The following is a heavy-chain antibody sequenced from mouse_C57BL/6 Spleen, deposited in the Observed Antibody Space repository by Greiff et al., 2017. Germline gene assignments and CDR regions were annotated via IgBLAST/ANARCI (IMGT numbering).Heavy chain of an antibody. V-gene: IGHV3-6*01. CDR1: GYSITSGYY. J-gene: IGHJ3*01. Sequence: EVKLVESGPGLVKPSQSLSLTCSVTGYSITSGYYWNWIRQFPGNKLEWMGYISYDGSNNYNPSLKNRISITRDTSKNQFFLKLNSVTTEDTATYYCASHDYDGGAWFAYWGQGTLVTVSA. CDR2: ISYDGSN. D-gene: IGHD2-4*01. CDR3: ASHDYDGGAWFAY.